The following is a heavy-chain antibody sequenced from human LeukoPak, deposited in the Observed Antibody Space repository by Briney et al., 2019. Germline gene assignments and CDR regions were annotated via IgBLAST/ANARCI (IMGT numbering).Heavy chain of an antibody. J-gene: IGHJ4*02. D-gene: IGHD3-16*01. CDR2: INSDGSST. V-gene: IGHV3-74*01. Sequence: PGGSLRLSCSASGFTFSSYWMHWVRQAPGKGLVWVSRINSDGSSTSYADSVKGRFTISRDNAKNTLYFQMSSLRPEDTAVYYCVKIVMAGGYFDYWGQGTLVTVSS. CDR1: GFTFSSYW. CDR3: VKIVMAGGYFDY.